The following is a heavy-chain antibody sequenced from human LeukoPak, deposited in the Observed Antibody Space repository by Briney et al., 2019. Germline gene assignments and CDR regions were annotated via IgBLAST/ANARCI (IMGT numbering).Heavy chain of an antibody. CDR1: GFTFSSTG. Sequence: HPGRSLRLSCAASGFTFSSTGMHWVRQAPGKGLQWVGLIWYDGSNSVYADSVKGRFTTSRDNSKNTVHLQMNSLRAEDTAVYYCARGGGSSWFSGLWYWGQGTLVTVSS. D-gene: IGHD6-13*01. J-gene: IGHJ4*02. CDR3: ARGGGSSWFSGLWY. CDR2: IWYDGSNS. V-gene: IGHV3-33*01.